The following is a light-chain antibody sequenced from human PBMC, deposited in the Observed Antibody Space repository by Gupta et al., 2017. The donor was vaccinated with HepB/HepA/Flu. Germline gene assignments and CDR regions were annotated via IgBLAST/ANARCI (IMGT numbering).Light chain of an antibody. J-gene: IGLJ1*01. CDR1: SSDVGGYNY. CDR3: SSYTSSSTRV. V-gene: IGLV2-14*01. CDR2: DVS. Sequence: QSALTQPASVSGSPGQSITISCTGTSSDVGGYNYVSWYQQHPGKAPNLMIYDVSNRPSGVSNRFSGSKSGNTASLTISGLQAEDEADYYCSSYTSSSTRVFGTGTKVTVL.